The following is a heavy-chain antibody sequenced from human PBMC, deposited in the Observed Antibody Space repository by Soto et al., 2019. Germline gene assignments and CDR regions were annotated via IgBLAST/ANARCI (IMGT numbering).Heavy chain of an antibody. Sequence: SVKVSCKASGGTFSSYAISWVRQAPGQGLEWMGGIIPIFGTANYAQKFQGRVTITADESTSTAYMELSSLRSEDTAVYYCAREVVVAATFYPYYFDYWGQGTLVTSPQ. D-gene: IGHD2-15*01. CDR1: GGTFSSYA. J-gene: IGHJ4*02. V-gene: IGHV1-69*13. CDR3: AREVVVAATFYPYYFDY. CDR2: IIPIFGTA.